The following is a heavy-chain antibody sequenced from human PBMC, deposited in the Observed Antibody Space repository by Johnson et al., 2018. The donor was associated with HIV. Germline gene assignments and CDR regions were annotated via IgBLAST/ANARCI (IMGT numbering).Heavy chain of an antibody. CDR3: TTDPPGMSSTSERDAFDI. J-gene: IGHJ3*02. Sequence: MQLVESGGGLVKPGGSLRLSCAASGFTFSNAWMSWVRQAPGKGLEWVGRIKSKTDGGTTDYAAPVKGRFTISRDDSKNTLYLQMNSLKTEDKAVYYCTTDPPGMSSTSERDAFDIWGQGTMVTVSS. V-gene: IGHV3-15*01. CDR1: GFTFSNAW. CDR2: IKSKTDGGTT. D-gene: IGHD2-2*01.